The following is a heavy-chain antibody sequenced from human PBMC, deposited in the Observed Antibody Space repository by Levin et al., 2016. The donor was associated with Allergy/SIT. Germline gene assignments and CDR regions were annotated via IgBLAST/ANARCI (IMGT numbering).Heavy chain of an antibody. CDR1: GYSFTSYW. J-gene: IGHJ4*02. Sequence: KVSCKGSGYSFTSYWITWVRQMPGKGLEWMGRIDPNDSETNYSPSFQGHVTISVDKSINTAYLQWSSLKASDTAMYYCARLYGHCSTTSCYGYYFDYWGQGTLVTVSS. CDR3: ARLYGHCSTTSCYGYYFDY. CDR2: IDPNDSET. D-gene: IGHD2-2*03. V-gene: IGHV5-10-1*01.